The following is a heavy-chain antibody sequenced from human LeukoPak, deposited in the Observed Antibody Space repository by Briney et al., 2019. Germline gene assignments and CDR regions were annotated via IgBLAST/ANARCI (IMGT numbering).Heavy chain of an antibody. CDR2: INDDGRKT. V-gene: IGHV3-23*01. CDR1: GFTFSDYA. Sequence: PGGPLRPSCTASGFTFSDYAMAWVRQAPGKGLEWVSTINDDGRKTFLADSLKGRFTFSRDNSKNTLYLQMNSLRAEDTAVYFCAKNPYGSGSSSYYFDYWGQGALVTVSS. D-gene: IGHD3-10*01. J-gene: IGHJ4*02. CDR3: AKNPYGSGSSSYYFDY.